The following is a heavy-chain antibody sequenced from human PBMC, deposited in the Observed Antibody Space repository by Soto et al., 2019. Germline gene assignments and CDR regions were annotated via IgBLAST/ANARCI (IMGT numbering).Heavy chain of an antibody. CDR3: ARTLILFTYGSRQYYFDY. CDR1: SDSISRYS. Sequence: PPENLPLTYTVSSDSISRYSWSWIRQPAGKGLEWIGRIYISGRTNYNPSLKSRVTMSVDTSKNQFSLNLSSVTAADTAVYYCARTLILFTYGSRQYYFDYWGQGTLVLVSS. D-gene: IGHD3-9*01. V-gene: IGHV4-4*07. J-gene: IGHJ4*02. CDR2: IYISGRT.